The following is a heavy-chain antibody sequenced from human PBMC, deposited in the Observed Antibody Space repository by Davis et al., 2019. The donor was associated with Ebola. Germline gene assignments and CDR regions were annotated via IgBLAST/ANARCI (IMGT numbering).Heavy chain of an antibody. D-gene: IGHD3-9*01. V-gene: IGHV3-23*01. J-gene: IGHJ4*02. CDR1: GFTFSTYT. CDR2: IAYDGTI. CDR3: VKESPYISGGRVYYFDD. Sequence: GGSLRLSCVVSGFTFSTYTMSWVRQTPGKGLEWVSAIAYDGTIYYADSVKGRFAISRDSSKNTLYLQMNSLRAEDTAVFYCVKESPYISGGRVYYFDDWGQGTLVTVSS.